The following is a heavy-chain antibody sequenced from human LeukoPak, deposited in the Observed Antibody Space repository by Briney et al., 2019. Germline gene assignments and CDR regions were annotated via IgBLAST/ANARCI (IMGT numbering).Heavy chain of an antibody. CDR2: IHHSGVS. CDR1: GGSITTYY. J-gene: IGHJ4*02. Sequence: PSETLSLTCTVSGGSITTYYWSWIRQPPGKGLEWIGYIHHSGVSNQSPSLKSRVTISVDTSKNQFSLKLSSVTAADTAVYYCARGYDSSGFLDYWGQGTLVTVSS. V-gene: IGHV4-59*12. CDR3: ARGYDSSGFLDY. D-gene: IGHD3-22*01.